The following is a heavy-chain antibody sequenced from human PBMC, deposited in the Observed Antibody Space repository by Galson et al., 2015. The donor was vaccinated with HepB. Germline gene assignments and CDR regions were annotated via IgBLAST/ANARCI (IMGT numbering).Heavy chain of an antibody. CDR1: GYTLTELP. V-gene: IGHV1-24*01. CDR3: ATVRPGHYGSGSYFGY. CDR2: FDPEDGET. D-gene: IGHD3-10*01. Sequence: SVKVSCKVSGYTLTELPMHWVRQAPGKGLEWMGGFDPEDGETIYAQKFQGRATMTEDTSTDTAYMELSSLRSEDTAVYYCATVRPGHYGSGSYFGYWGQGTLVTVSS. J-gene: IGHJ4*02.